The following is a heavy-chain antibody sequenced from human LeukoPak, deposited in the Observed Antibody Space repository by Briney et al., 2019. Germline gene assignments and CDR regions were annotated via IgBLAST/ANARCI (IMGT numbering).Heavy chain of an antibody. CDR2: INHSGTT. J-gene: IGHJ4*02. Sequence: SETLSLTCAVSGGSFSGYYWSWIRQPPGKGLEWIGEINHSGTTNYNPSLKSRVTISVDTSKNQFSLRLSSVTAADTAVYYCARLTRTTAAGSIPFDYWGQGTLVIVSS. V-gene: IGHV4-34*01. CDR3: ARLTRTTAAGSIPFDY. D-gene: IGHD6-13*01. CDR1: GGSFSGYY.